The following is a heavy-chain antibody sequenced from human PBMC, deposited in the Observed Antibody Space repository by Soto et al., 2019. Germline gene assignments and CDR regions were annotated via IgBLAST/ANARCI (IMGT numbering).Heavy chain of an antibody. V-gene: IGHV3-30*18. CDR1: GFTFSTFG. Sequence: QVQLVESGGGVVQPGRSLRLSCAASGFTFSTFGMHWVRQAPGKGLEWVTIISYDGGNIYYADSVRGRFTISRDNSKNTLYLQMNSLRPEDTAVYYCAKDYACWSGYLDSWGQGTLVTVSS. D-gene: IGHD3-3*01. CDR3: AKDYACWSGYLDS. J-gene: IGHJ4*02. CDR2: ISYDGGNI.